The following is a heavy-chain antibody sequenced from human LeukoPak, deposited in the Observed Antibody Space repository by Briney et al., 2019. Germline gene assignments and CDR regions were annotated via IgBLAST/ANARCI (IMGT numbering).Heavy chain of an antibody. D-gene: IGHD3-3*01. Sequence: ASVKVSCKASGYTFTSYDINWVRQATGQGLEWMGWMNPNSGNTGYAQKFQGRVTITRNTSISTAYMELSSLRSEDTAVYYCARGKRSITIFGVVLYYFDYWGQGTLVTVSS. CDR3: ARGKRSITIFGVVLYYFDY. J-gene: IGHJ4*02. CDR2: MNPNSGNT. CDR1: GYTFTSYD. V-gene: IGHV1-8*03.